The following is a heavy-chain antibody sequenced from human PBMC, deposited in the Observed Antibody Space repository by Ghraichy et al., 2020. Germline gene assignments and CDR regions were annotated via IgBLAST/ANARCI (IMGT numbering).Heavy chain of an antibody. J-gene: IGHJ4*02. CDR2: IYYSGST. V-gene: IGHV4-59*01. CDR1: GGSISSYY. D-gene: IGHD3-16*02. CDR3: ARRGGGSYRQYYFDY. Sequence: SETLSLTCTVSGGSISSYYWSWIRQPPGKGLEWIGYIYYSGSTNYNPSLKSRVTISVDTSKNQFSLKLSSVTAADTAVYYCARRGGGSYRQYYFDYWGQGTLVTVSS.